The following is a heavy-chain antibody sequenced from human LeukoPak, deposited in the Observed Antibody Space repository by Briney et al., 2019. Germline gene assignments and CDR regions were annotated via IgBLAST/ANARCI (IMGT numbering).Heavy chain of an antibody. CDR2: ISTSGST. V-gene: IGHV4-4*07. J-gene: IGHJ4*02. CDR3: AREATVVGATII. CDR1: GDSVSTYY. Sequence: SETLSLTCTDSGDSVSTYYWSWIRQSAGKGLEWIGHISTSGSTTYNPSLKSRVSMSVDTSKMQFSLKLSSVTAADEAVYYCAREATVVGATIIWGQGALVTVSS. D-gene: IGHD1-26*01.